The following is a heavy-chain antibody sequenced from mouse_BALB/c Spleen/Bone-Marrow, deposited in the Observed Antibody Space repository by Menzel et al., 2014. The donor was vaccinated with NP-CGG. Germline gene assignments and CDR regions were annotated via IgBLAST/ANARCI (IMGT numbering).Heavy chain of an antibody. J-gene: IGHJ1*02. CDR1: GFNIKDTY. CDR2: IDPANGNT. Sequence: VPLQQSGAELVTPGASVKLSCTASGFNIKDTYMHWVKQRPEQGLEWIGRIDPANGNTKYDPKFQGKATITADTSSNTAYLQLSSLTSEDTAVYYCASYRYGWYFDVWGAGTTVTVPS. CDR3: ASYRYGWYFDV. V-gene: IGHV14-3*02. D-gene: IGHD2-14*01.